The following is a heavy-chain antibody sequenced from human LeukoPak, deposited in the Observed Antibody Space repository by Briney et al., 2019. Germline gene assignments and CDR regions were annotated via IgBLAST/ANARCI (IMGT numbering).Heavy chain of an antibody. CDR2: ISGSGGST. V-gene: IGHV3-23*01. CDR1: GFTFSSFA. Sequence: HAGGSLRLSCAASGFTFSSFAMSWVRQAPGKGLEWVSAISGSGGSTFYADSVRGRFTISRDNSKNTLSLQMSSLRAEDTAIYYCAKGYYYGSGSPGFDPWGQGTLVTVSS. CDR3: AKGYYYGSGSPGFDP. J-gene: IGHJ5*02. D-gene: IGHD3-10*01.